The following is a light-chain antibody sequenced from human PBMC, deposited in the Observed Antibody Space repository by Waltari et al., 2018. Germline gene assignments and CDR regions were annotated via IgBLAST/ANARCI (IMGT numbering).Light chain of an antibody. CDR3: NSRDSSGNHLV. J-gene: IGLJ2*01. Sequence: SSELTQDPAVSVALGQTVRITCQGDSLRSYYASWYQQQPGQAPVLVIYGKNNRPTGIPHRFSGSDSGNTASLTSTRAQAEDYADYYCNSRDSSGNHLVFGGGTKLTVL. V-gene: IGLV3-19*01. CDR1: SLRSYY. CDR2: GKN.